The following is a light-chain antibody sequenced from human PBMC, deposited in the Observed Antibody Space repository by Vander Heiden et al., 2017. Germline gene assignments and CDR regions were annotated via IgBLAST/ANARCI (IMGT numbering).Light chain of an antibody. J-gene: IGKJ4*01. CDR2: DAS. CDR3: QQRNNWLI. V-gene: IGKV3-11*01. CDR1: QSVNNW. Sequence: EIVSTQSPATLSLSPGERATLSCRASQSVNNWLVWYQQKPGQAPRLLIYDASQRATGIPARFSGSGSGTDFTLTISSLEPEDFAAYYCQQRNNWLIFGGGTKLELK.